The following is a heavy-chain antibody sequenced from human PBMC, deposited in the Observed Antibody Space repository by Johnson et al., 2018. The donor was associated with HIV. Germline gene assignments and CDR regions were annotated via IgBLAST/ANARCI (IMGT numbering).Heavy chain of an antibody. CDR3: AKDRIGLTMVPRAFDF. V-gene: IGHV3-33*06. CDR1: GFTFNTYG. Sequence: VQLVESGGGVVQPGRSLRLSCAASGFTFNTYGMHWVRQAPGKGLEWVAVIWYDGSNKYYADSVKGRFTISRDSYKNTLYLQMNSLRAEDTAVYYCAKDRIGLTMVPRAFDFWGQGTMVTVSS. D-gene: IGHD3-10*01. CDR2: IWYDGSNK. J-gene: IGHJ3*01.